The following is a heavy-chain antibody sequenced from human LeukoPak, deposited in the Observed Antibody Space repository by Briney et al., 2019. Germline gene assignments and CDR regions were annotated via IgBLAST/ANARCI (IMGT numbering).Heavy chain of an antibody. CDR2: INHSGST. V-gene: IGHV4-34*01. D-gene: IGHD6-13*01. Sequence: SETLSLTCVLYGGSSSGYYWNWIRQPPGKGLEWIGEINHSGSTNYNPSLKSRVTISVDTSKSQFSLRLNSVTAADTAVYYCARGRRAAAVDYWGQGTLVTVSS. CDR3: ARGRRAAAVDY. J-gene: IGHJ4*02. CDR1: GGSSSGYY.